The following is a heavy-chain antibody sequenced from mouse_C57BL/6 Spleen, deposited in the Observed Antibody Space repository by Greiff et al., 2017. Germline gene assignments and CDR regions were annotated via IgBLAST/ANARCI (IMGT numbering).Heavy chain of an antibody. CDR2: INPYNGGT. CDR3: ARGATGVAKREVNYFDD. V-gene: IGHV1-19*01. CDR1: GYTFTDYY. D-gene: IGHD1-1*01. Sequence: EVQLQESGPVLVKPGASVKMSCKASGYTFTDYYMNWVKQSHGKSLEWIGVINPYNGGTSYHQKCKGKATFSVAKSSSTAYMELNSLTSEDSAVYDCARGATGVAKREVNYFDDWGQGTTLTVSS. J-gene: IGHJ2*01.